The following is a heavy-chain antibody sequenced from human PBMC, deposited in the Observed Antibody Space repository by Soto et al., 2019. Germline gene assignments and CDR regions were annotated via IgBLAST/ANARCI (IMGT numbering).Heavy chain of an antibody. D-gene: IGHD2-15*01. V-gene: IGHV1-3*01. CDR2: INAGNGNT. Sequence: QVQLVQSGAEVKKPGASVKVSCKASGYTFTSYAMHWVRQAPGQRLERMGGINAGNGNTKYSQKFQGRVTINRDTSASTAYMELSSLRSEDTAVYYCARESEYCSGGSCYSGRAFDSWGQGTMVTVSS. CDR3: ARESEYCSGGSCYSGRAFDS. CDR1: GYTFTSYA. J-gene: IGHJ3*02.